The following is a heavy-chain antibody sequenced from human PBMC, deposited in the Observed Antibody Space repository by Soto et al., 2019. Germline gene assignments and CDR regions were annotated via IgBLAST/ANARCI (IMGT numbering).Heavy chain of an antibody. CDR1: GFTFSSYG. J-gene: IGHJ6*02. CDR2: ISYDGSNK. V-gene: IGHV3-30*18. Sequence: QVQLVESGGGVVQPGRSLRLSCAASGFTFSSYGMHWVRQAPGKGLEWVAVISYDGSNKYYADSVKGRFTISRDNSKNTLYLQMNSLRAEDTAVYYCAKSVRYYSYYYGMDVWGQGTTVTVSS. CDR3: AKSVRYYSYYYGMDV.